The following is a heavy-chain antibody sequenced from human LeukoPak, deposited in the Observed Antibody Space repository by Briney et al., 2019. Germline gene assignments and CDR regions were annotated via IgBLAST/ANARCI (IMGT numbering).Heavy chain of an antibody. CDR1: GFTFSSYS. D-gene: IGHD2-15*01. J-gene: IGHJ6*03. V-gene: IGHV3-48*01. CDR3: ARVTPKTGGAVTRRVPLSPNSGGSGNYYYYMDV. CDR2: ISSSSSTI. Sequence: GGSLRLSCAASGFTFSSYSMNWVRQAPGKGLEWVSYISSSSSTIYYADSVKGRFTISRDNAKNSLYLQMNSLRAEDTAVYYCARVTPKTGGAVTRRVPLSPNSGGSGNYYYYMDVWGKGTTVTVSS.